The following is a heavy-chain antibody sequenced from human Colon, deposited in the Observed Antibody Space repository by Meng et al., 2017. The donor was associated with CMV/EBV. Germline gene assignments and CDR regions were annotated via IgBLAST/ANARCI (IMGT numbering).Heavy chain of an antibody. V-gene: IGHV3-7*01. CDR2: IKQDGSEN. Sequence: GESLKISCAASGFTFSNYWMSWVRQAPGKGLEWVANIKQDGSENYYVDSVKGRFTISRDNAKNSLYLQMNSLRVEDTAVYYCARGKTMGAYWGQGTLVTVSS. D-gene: IGHD4/OR15-4a*01. CDR3: ARGKTMGAY. CDR1: GFTFSNYW. J-gene: IGHJ4*02.